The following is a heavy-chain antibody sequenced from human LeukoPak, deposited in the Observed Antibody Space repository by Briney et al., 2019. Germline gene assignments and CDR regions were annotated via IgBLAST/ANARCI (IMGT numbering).Heavy chain of an antibody. CDR3: ARDLSRITIFGVVNTYMDV. J-gene: IGHJ6*03. Sequence: PGGSLRLSCAASGFTFSSYSMNWVRQAPGKGLEWVSSISSSSSYIYYADSVKGRFTISRDNAKNSLYLQMNSLRAEDTAVYYRARDLSRITIFGVVNTYMDVWGKGTTVTVSS. V-gene: IGHV3-21*01. CDR2: ISSSSSYI. CDR1: GFTFSSYS. D-gene: IGHD3-3*01.